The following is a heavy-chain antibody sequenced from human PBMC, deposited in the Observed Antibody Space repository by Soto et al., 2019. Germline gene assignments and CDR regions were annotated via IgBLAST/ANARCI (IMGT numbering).Heavy chain of an antibody. CDR3: ARESRGWSYLDS. CDR1: GDSISSGYFY. CDR2: VSHSGST. V-gene: IGHV4-31*03. D-gene: IGHD6-19*01. J-gene: IGHJ4*02. Sequence: QVQLQESGPGPVKPAQTLSLTCTVSGDSISSGYFYWSWIRQHPGKGPEWIGHVSHSGSTYYNPSLKSRVGISVDTSKNQFSLRLKSVTAADTAVYYCARESRGWSYLDSWGQGTLVTVSS.